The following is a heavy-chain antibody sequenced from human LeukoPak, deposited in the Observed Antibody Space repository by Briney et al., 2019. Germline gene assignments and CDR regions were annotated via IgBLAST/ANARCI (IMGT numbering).Heavy chain of an antibody. J-gene: IGHJ5*02. CDR3: ARPGYSSGWKVGTNWFDP. V-gene: IGHV3-11*04. D-gene: IGHD6-19*01. CDR2: ISSSGSTI. Sequence: GGSLRLSCAASGFTFSDYYMSWIRQAPGKGLEWVSYISSSGSTIYYADSVKGRFTISRDNAKNSLYLQMNSLRAEDTAVYYCARPGYSSGWKVGTNWFDPWGQGTLVTVSS. CDR1: GFTFSDYY.